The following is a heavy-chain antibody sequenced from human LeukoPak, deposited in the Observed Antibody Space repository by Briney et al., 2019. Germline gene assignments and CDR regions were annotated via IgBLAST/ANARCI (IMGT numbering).Heavy chain of an antibody. CDR2: INPNSGGT. CDR1: GYTFTSYG. J-gene: IGHJ4*02. CDR3: ARLTPPGIAVAGKTAEQDY. D-gene: IGHD6-19*01. Sequence: ASVKVSCKASGYTFTSYGISWVRQAPGQGLEWMGRINPNSGGTNYAQKFQGRVTMTRDTSISTAYMELSRLRSDDTAVYYCARLTPPGIAVAGKTAEQDYWGQGTLVTVSS. V-gene: IGHV1-2*06.